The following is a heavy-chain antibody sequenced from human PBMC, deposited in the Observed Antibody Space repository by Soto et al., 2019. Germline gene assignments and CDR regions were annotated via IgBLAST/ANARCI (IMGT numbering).Heavy chain of an antibody. CDR3: ARAPGLGVAHIDY. Sequence: PSETLSLTCTVTGDSINSRSYYWGWIRQPPGKGLEWIGSIYYSGRTYNNPSLRSRVSMSIDTSKDQFSLKLKSVTAADTAVYYCARAPGLGVAHIDYWGQGTLVTVSS. D-gene: IGHD6-19*01. CDR2: IYYSGRT. CDR1: GDSINSRSYY. V-gene: IGHV4-39*01. J-gene: IGHJ4*02.